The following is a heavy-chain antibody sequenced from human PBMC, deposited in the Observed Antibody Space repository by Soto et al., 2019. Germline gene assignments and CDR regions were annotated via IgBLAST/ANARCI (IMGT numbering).Heavy chain of an antibody. V-gene: IGHV3-33*01. Sequence: GGSLRLSCAASGFTFSSYGMHWVRQAPGKGLEWVAVIWYDGSNKYYADSVKGRFTISRDNSKNTLYLQMNSLRAEDTAVYYCARAMGIAVAGMVSYFDYWGQGTLVTVSS. CDR3: ARAMGIAVAGMVSYFDY. CDR1: GFTFSSYG. CDR2: IWYDGSNK. J-gene: IGHJ4*02. D-gene: IGHD6-19*01.